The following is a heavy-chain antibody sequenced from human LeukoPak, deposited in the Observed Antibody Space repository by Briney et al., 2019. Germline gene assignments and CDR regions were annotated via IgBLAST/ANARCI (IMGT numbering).Heavy chain of an antibody. D-gene: IGHD2-2*01. J-gene: IGHJ4*02. CDR1: GFTFSTYW. CDR2: INRDGSST. V-gene: IGHV3-74*01. CDR3: AKVGNGPQLDF. Sequence: PGGSLRLSCAASGFTFSTYWMHWVRQAPGKGLVWVSRINRDGSSTTYADSVKGRFTISRDNAKNTLYLQMNSLRAEDTAVYYCAKVGNGPQLDFWGQGTLVTVSS.